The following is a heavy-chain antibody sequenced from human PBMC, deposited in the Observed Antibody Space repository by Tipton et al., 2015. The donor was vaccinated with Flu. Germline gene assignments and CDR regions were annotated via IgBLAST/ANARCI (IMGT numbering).Heavy chain of an antibody. CDR2: TFYSGST. V-gene: IGHV4-59*08. J-gene: IGHJ5*02. CDR3: ARRDYSNYVSDPKNWFDP. Sequence: TLSLTCTVSGGSLTSYYWSWIRQPPGKGLEWIGHTFYSGSTNCNPSLKSRVTISVDTSQKQVSLKLSSVTAADTAVYYCARRDYSNYVSDPKNWFDPWGQGTLATVSS. CDR1: GGSLTSYY. D-gene: IGHD4-11*01.